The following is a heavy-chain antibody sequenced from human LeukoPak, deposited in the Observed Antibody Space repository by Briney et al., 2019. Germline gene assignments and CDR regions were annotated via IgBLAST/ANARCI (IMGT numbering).Heavy chain of an antibody. J-gene: IGHJ4*02. V-gene: IGHV1-18*01. CDR3: ARDLEILSSWTPLYFDY. Sequence: ASVKVSCKASGYTFTSYAISWVRQAPGQGLEWMGWISADNGNTDYAQRFQGRVTMTTDTSTSTAYMELRSLRSDDTAVYYCARDLEILSSWTPLYFDYWGQGTLVTVSS. D-gene: IGHD6-13*01. CDR1: GYTFTSYA. CDR2: ISADNGNT.